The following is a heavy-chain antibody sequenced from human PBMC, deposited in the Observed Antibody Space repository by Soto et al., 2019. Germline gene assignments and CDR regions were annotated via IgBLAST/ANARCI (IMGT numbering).Heavy chain of an antibody. V-gene: IGHV3-43*01. J-gene: IGHJ5*02. D-gene: IGHD5-12*01. CDR3: AKDIAYRGYGGFDP. Sequence: PGGSLSLSCAASGFPFYDYTMHWVRQAPGEGLEWVSLISWDGYSTYYTDSVKGRFTISRDNSRNSLYLQMSSLRTEDTALYYCAKDIAYRGYGGFDPWGLGTLVTVSS. CDR2: ISWDGYST. CDR1: GFPFYDYT.